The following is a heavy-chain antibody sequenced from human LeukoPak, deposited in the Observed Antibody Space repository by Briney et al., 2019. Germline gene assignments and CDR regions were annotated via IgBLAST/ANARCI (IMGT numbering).Heavy chain of an antibody. Sequence: PGGSLRLSCAASGFTFSTYAMSWVRQTPGEGLEWISAISGSGGTTYYADSVKGRFTISRDNSKNTLYLQMNSLRAEDTAVYYCATRNRITGTTLHYFDYWGQGTLVTVSS. V-gene: IGHV3-23*01. CDR2: ISGSGGTT. CDR3: ATRNRITGTTLHYFDY. J-gene: IGHJ4*02. CDR1: GFTFSTYA. D-gene: IGHD1-20*01.